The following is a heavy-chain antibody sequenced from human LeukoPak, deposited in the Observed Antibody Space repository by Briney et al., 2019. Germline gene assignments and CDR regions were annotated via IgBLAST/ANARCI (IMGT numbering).Heavy chain of an antibody. CDR1: GFTFSSYG. Sequence: GGSLRLSCAASGFTFSSYGMHWVRQAPGKGLEWVAVIWYDGSNKYYADSVKGRFTISRDNTKNTLYLQMNSLRAEDAAVYYCARDPENTLYSSSWYGVDYWGQGTLVTVSS. CDR2: IWYDGSNK. D-gene: IGHD6-13*01. V-gene: IGHV3-33*01. CDR3: ARDPENTLYSSSWYGVDY. J-gene: IGHJ4*02.